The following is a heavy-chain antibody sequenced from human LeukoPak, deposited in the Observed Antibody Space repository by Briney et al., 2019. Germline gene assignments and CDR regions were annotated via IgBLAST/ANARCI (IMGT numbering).Heavy chain of an antibody. J-gene: IGHJ4*02. CDR3: AKGPRGHYESGSYSGFDY. CDR1: GFTFSSYG. V-gene: IGHV3-30*18. Sequence: PGGSLRLSCAASGFTFSSYGMHWVRQAPGKGLEWVAVISYDGRNKYDVDSVKGRFTISRDNSKNTLYLQMNSLRVEDTAVYYCAKGPRGHYESGSYSGFDYWGQGTLVTVSS. D-gene: IGHD3-10*01. CDR2: ISYDGRNK.